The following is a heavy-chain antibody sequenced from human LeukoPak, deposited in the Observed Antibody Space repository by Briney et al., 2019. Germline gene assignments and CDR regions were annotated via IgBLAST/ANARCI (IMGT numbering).Heavy chain of an antibody. CDR1: GYTFTSYY. CDR2: INTNTGNP. CDR3: ATDYNTNFDF. D-gene: IGHD4-11*01. Sequence: ASVKVSCKASGYTFTSYYMHWVRQAPGQGLEWMGWINTNTGNPTYAQGFTGRFVFSLDTSVSTAYLQINSLKAEDSAVYYCATDYNTNFDFWGQGTLVTVSS. V-gene: IGHV7-4-1*02. J-gene: IGHJ4*02.